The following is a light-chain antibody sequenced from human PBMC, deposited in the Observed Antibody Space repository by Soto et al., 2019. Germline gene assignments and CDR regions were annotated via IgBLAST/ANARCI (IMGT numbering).Light chain of an antibody. J-gene: IGLJ1*01. Sequence: QSSLTQPASLSGSPGQSIAISCTGTSSEVGAYDFVSWYQQHPDKAPKLMIYEVSHRPSGVSYRFSGSKSVNTATLTISGLQAEDEADYYCSSYTTSSTRVFGTGTKVTVL. CDR2: EVS. CDR3: SSYTTSSTRV. CDR1: SSEVGAYDF. V-gene: IGLV2-14*03.